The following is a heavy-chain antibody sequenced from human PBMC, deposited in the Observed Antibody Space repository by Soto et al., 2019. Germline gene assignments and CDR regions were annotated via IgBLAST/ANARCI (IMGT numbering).Heavy chain of an antibody. J-gene: IGHJ3*01. V-gene: IGHV2-5*02. CDR3: AHAYGGTSWPNDAFDV. CDR1: GFSLSKRGVG. Sequence: SGPELGNPTRSDTLTCTFCGFSLSKRGVGVAWIRQPPGQALEWLALIYWDDDKRYRTSLRSRLTITKDTSKNQVVLTMTNMDPVDTGTYYCAHAYGGTSWPNDAFDVWGQGTVVTVS. D-gene: IGHD2-2*01. CDR2: IYWDDDK.